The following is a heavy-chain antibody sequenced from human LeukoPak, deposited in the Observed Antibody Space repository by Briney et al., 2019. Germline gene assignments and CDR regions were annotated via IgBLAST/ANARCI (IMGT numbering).Heavy chain of an antibody. Sequence: ASVKVSCKASGGTFSSYAISWVRQAPGQGLEWMGRIIPIFGTANYAQKFQGRGTITTDESTSTAYMELSSLRSEDTAVYYCAREFGLWGGDSSGYSVWGQGTLVTVSS. J-gene: IGHJ4*02. V-gene: IGHV1-69*05. D-gene: IGHD3-22*01. CDR1: GGTFSSYA. CDR3: AREFGLWGGDSSGYSV. CDR2: IIPIFGTA.